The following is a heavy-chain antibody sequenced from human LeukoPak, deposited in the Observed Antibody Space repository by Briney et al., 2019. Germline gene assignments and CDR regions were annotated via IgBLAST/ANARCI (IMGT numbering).Heavy chain of an antibody. Sequence: SETLSLTCAVYGGSFSGYYWSWIRQPPGKGLEWIGEINHSGSTNYNPSLKSRVTISVDTSKNQFSLKLSSVTAADTAVYYCARGKVVRGVIGPRFDYWGQGTLVTVSS. CDR1: GGSFSGYY. D-gene: IGHD3-10*01. CDR3: ARGKVVRGVIGPRFDY. V-gene: IGHV4-34*01. J-gene: IGHJ4*02. CDR2: INHSGST.